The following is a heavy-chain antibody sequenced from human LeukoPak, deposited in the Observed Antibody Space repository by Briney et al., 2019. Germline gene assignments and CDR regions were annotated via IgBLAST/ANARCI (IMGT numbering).Heavy chain of an antibody. CDR2: IKSKTNGGTA. Sequence: GGSLRLSCAASGFTLSSAWMSWVRQAPGKGLEWVGRIKSKTNGGTADYSAPVEGRFTISRDDSKNTLYLQMNSLKTEDTAVYYCTRQSDYWGQGTLVAVSS. CDR1: GFTLSSAW. V-gene: IGHV3-15*01. J-gene: IGHJ4*02. CDR3: TRQSDY.